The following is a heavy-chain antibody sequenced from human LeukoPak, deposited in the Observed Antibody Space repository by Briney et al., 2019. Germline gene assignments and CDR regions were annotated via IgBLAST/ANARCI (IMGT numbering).Heavy chain of an antibody. CDR3: ARVGFYYYYYYMDV. V-gene: IGHV4-34*01. CDR2: INHSGST. J-gene: IGHJ6*03. Sequence: PSETLSLTCAVYGGSFSGYYLSWIRQPPGKGLEWIGEINHSGSTNYNPSLKSRVTISVDTSKNQFSLKLSSVTAADTAVYYCARVGFYYYYYYMDVWGKGTTVTVSS. D-gene: IGHD5-12*01. CDR1: GGSFSGYY.